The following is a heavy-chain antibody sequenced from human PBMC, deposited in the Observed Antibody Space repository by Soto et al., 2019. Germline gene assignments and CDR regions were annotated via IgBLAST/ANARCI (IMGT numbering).Heavy chain of an antibody. CDR3: ARHKRGYNKIRSLFDY. Sequence: SETLSLTCTVSGGSISSSSYYWGWIRQPPGKGLEWIGGIYYSGSTYYNPSLKSRVTISVDTSKNQFSLKLSSVTAADTAVYYCARHKRGYNKIRSLFDYWGQGTLVTVSS. CDR2: IYYSGST. J-gene: IGHJ4*02. D-gene: IGHD1-1*01. CDR1: GGSISSSSYY. V-gene: IGHV4-39*01.